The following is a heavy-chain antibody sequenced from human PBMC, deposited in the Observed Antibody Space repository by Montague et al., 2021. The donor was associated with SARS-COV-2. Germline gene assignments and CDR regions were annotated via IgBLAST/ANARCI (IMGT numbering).Heavy chain of an antibody. CDR1: GFSLSTSGMC. Sequence: PALVKPRQTLTLTCTFSGFSLSTSGMCVSWIRQPPGKALEWLARXDWDDDKYYSTSLKTRLIISKDTSKNQVVLTMTNMDPVDTATYYCARGYYDILTGYLDAFDIWGQGTMVTVSS. CDR3: ARGYYDILTGYLDAFDI. V-gene: IGHV2-70*11. J-gene: IGHJ3*02. D-gene: IGHD3-9*01. CDR2: XDWDDDK.